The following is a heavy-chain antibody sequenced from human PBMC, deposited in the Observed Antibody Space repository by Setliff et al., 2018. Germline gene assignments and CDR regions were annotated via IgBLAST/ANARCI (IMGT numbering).Heavy chain of an antibody. CDR3: ARDPHFDS. CDR1: GYTFSSYA. V-gene: IGHV3-30*03. J-gene: IGHJ4*02. CDR2: ISWDGSEK. Sequence: GGSLRLSCVASGYTFSSYAIHWVRQAPGKGLEWVALISWDGSEKYYVDSVKGRFSISRDNAKNSLYLQMNSLRAEDTAVYYCARDPHFDSWGQGTLVTVSS.